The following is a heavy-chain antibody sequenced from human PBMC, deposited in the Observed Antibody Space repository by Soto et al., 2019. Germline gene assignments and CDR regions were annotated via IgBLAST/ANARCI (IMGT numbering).Heavy chain of an antibody. CDR3: ARNGGSTWYYFDS. V-gene: IGHV4-34*01. CDR2: VSHRGST. CDR1: GGSFTGYY. Sequence: PSETLSLTCAVYGGSFTGYYGCWIRQSPGKGLEWIGEVSHRGSTNYNPSLKSRVTISIDTSKNQFFLKLNSVTAADTGMYYCARNGGSTWYYFDSWGQGTVVTVSS. J-gene: IGHJ4*02. D-gene: IGHD6-13*01.